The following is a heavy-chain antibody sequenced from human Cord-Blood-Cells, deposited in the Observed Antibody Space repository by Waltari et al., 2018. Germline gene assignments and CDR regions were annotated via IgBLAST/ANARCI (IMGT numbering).Heavy chain of an antibody. CDR2: IYCSGST. V-gene: IGHV4-39*07. CDR1: GGSISSSSYY. J-gene: IGHJ4*02. Sequence: QLQLQESGPGLVKPSETLSLTCTVSGGSISSSSYYWGWIRHPPGKGLEWIGSIYCSGSTYYNPSRKSRVTISVDTSKNRFSLKLSSVTAADTAVYYCARLDGDRDYWGQGTLVTVSS. CDR3: ARLDGDRDY. D-gene: IGHD7-27*01.